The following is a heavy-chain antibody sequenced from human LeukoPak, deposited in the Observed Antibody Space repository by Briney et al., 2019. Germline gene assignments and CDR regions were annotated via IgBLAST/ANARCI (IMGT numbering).Heavy chain of an antibody. D-gene: IGHD3/OR15-3a*01. Sequence: GGSLRLSCAASGLSVSDNYMTWVRQAPGKELDWVSIIYPNGRTYYADSVKGRFTISRDNSKNTLNLQMNSLRVEDTAVYYCARAWTGDYWGQGTLVTVSS. V-gene: IGHV3-53*01. CDR3: ARAWTGDY. J-gene: IGHJ4*02. CDR2: IYPNGRT. CDR1: GLSVSDNY.